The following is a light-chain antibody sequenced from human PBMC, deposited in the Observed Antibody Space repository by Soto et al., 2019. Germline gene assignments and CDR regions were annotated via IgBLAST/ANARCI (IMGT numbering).Light chain of an antibody. J-gene: IGKJ4*01. CDR3: QQYNTYFPLI. CDR1: QTISSL. V-gene: IGKV1-5*03. Sequence: VQMIQTPSTLSASVVDGFSIAWRASQTISSLVAWYQQKPGKAPRLLIYKTSSLESGVPSRFSGSGSGTEFTLTSSGLQPDDFASYCCQQYNTYFPLIFGGGTKVDNK. CDR2: KTS.